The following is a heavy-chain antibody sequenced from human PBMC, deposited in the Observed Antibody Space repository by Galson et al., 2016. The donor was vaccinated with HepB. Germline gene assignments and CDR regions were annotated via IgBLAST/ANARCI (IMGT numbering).Heavy chain of an antibody. D-gene: IGHD2-21*02. V-gene: IGHV1-18*01. J-gene: IGHJ4*02. Sequence: SVKVSCKVYGFTFTTHGITWVREAPGRGLEWLGWISAYGSDTNSAQMLQGGVTLTADTSTNTGYMELRRLRSDDTARYYCARGGPFFAGDGTREYYFDYWGQGSQVTVSS. CDR3: ARGGPFFAGDGTREYYFDY. CDR2: ISAYGSDT. CDR1: GFTFTTHG.